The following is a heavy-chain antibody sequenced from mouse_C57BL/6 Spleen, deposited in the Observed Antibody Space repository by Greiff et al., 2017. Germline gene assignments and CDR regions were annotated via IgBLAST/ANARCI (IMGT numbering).Heavy chain of an antibody. CDR2: IYPGDGDT. D-gene: IGHD1-1*01. CDR3: ARPSYYDSSTRYFDY. V-gene: IGHV1-82*01. Sequence: VQLQQSGPELVKPGASVKISCKASGYAFSSSWMNWVKQRPGRGLEWIGRIYPGDGDTNYNGKFKGKATLTADKSSSTAYMQLSSLTSEDSAVYFCARPSYYDSSTRYFDYWGKGTTLTVSS. J-gene: IGHJ2*01. CDR1: GYAFSSSW.